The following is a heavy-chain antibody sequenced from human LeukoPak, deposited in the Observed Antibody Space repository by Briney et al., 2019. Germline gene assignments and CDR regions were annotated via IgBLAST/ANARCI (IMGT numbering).Heavy chain of an antibody. CDR1: GGSISSYY. D-gene: IGHD3-3*01. J-gene: IGHJ4*02. V-gene: IGHV4-59*01. CDR3: ARGHYDFYY. Sequence: SETLSLTCTVSGGSISSYYWSWIRQPPGKGLEWIGYIYYSGSTNYNPSLKSRVTISVDTSKNQFSLKLSSVTAADTAMYYCARGHYDFYYWGQGTPVTVSS. CDR2: IYYSGST.